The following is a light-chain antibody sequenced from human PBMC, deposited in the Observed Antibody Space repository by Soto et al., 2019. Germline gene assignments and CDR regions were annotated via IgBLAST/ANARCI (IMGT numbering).Light chain of an antibody. CDR3: QQSYSTRFT. V-gene: IGKV1-39*01. Sequence: FQMTQSPSSLSASVGDRVTITCRASQSINTYLNWYQFKPGKAPKLLIFYSSNLQTGVPSRFSGSGSGTQFTLTIPRLQPEDSATYYCQQSYSTRFTFGPGTQVEI. CDR1: QSINTY. CDR2: YSS. J-gene: IGKJ3*01.